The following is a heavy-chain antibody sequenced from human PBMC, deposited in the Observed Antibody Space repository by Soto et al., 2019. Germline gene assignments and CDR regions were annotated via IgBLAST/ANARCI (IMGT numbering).Heavy chain of an antibody. CDR1: GFTLSRYS. CDR2: IDSSSATI. CDR3: ARGGVATIFGAS. D-gene: IGHD5-12*01. Sequence: EVQLVESGGGLVQPGGSLRVSCAASGFTLSRYSVNWVRQAPGKGLEWLSYIDSSSATIYYADSVKGRFIISRDNAKNPLNLQMTSLRDEDTAVYYCARGGVATIFGASWGQGTLVTVSS. J-gene: IGHJ5*02. V-gene: IGHV3-48*02.